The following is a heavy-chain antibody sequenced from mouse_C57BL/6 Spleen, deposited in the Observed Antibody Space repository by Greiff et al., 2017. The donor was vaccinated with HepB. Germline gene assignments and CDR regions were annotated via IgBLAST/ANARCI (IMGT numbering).Heavy chain of an antibody. J-gene: IGHJ4*01. CDR1: GYTFTSYW. Sequence: QVQLQQPGAELVRPGSSVKLSCKASGYTFTSYWMHWVKQRPIQGLEWIGNIDPSDSETHYNQKFKDKATLTVDKSSSTADMQLSSLTSEDSAVYYCVLPPIYYGNYDYAMDYWGQGTSVTVSS. V-gene: IGHV1-52*01. CDR2: IDPSDSET. CDR3: VLPPIYYGNYDYAMDY. D-gene: IGHD2-1*01.